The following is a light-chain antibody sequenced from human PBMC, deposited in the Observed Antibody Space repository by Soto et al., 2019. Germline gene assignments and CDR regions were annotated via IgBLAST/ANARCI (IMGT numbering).Light chain of an antibody. Sequence: QSVLTQPASVSGSPGQSITISCTGASGDVASYNYVSWYQHHPGKAPKLMIYDVSNRPSGVSNRFSGSKSGNTASLTISGLQAEDEADYYCSSYTASSLVVFGGGTKVTVL. J-gene: IGLJ2*01. CDR2: DVS. CDR1: SGDVASYNY. CDR3: SSYTASSLVV. V-gene: IGLV2-14*03.